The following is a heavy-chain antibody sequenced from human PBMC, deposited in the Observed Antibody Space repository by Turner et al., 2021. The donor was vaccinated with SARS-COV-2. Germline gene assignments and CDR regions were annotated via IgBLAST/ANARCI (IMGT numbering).Heavy chain of an antibody. J-gene: IGHJ6*02. D-gene: IGHD4-17*01. CDR2: IYYSGST. CDR1: GGSICSGGSY. V-gene: IGHV4-31*03. CDR3: ASEMTTTVTTGRGRSYYYGMDV. Sequence: QAPLQESRPGLVMPSQTPSLTCPVSGGSICSGGSYWSWSRQHPGKGLEWIGYIYYSGSTYYNPSLKSRVTISLDTSKNQFSLKLSSVTAADTAVYLCASEMTTTVTTGRGRSYYYGMDVWGQGTTVTVSS.